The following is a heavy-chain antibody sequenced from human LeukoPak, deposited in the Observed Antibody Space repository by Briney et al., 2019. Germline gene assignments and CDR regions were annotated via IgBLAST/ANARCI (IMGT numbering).Heavy chain of an antibody. CDR2: GDYSGGT. CDR3: ARVPFYDGSGVF. D-gene: IGHD3-22*01. V-gene: IGHV4-39*07. Sequence: SETLSLTCTVSGDSFTSVTDYWAWIRQPPGKGLEWIATGDYSGGTYYNPSLESRVAISADMSKNQISLQLTSVTGADTAVYYCARVPFYDGSGVFWGQGTLVTVSS. CDR1: GDSFTSVTDY. J-gene: IGHJ4*02.